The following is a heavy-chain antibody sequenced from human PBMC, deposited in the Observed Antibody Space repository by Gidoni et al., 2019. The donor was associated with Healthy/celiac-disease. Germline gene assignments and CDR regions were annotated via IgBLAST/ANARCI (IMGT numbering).Heavy chain of an antibody. CDR1: GFTCSSDS. CDR2: ISSSSSYI. J-gene: IGHJ6*02. CDR3: ASGYSYGYHYYYGMDV. D-gene: IGHD5-18*01. V-gene: IGHV3-21*01. Sequence: EVQLVESGGGMVKPGGSLRLSCAASGFTCSSDSMNWVRQAPGKGLEWVSSISSSSSYIYYADSVKGRFTISRDNAKNSLYLQMNSLRAEDTAVYYCASGYSYGYHYYYGMDVWGQGTTVTVSS.